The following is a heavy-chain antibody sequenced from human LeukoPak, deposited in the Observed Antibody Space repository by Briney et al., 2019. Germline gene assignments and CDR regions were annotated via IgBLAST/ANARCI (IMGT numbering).Heavy chain of an antibody. CDR1: GFTFSSYG. J-gene: IGHJ4*02. D-gene: IGHD1-26*01. CDR3: ARKVGYSGTYFDY. Sequence: PGGSLRLSCAASGFTFSSYGIHWVRQAPGKGLVWVAVISYDESQKYYADSVKGRFSISRDNSKNTVYLQMNRLRAEDTATYYCARKVGYSGTYFDYWGQGTLVTVSS. CDR2: ISYDESQK. V-gene: IGHV3-30*03.